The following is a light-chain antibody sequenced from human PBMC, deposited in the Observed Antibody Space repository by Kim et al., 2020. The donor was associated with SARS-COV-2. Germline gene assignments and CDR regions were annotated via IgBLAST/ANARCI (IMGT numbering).Light chain of an antibody. Sequence: QSVLTQPPSVSGAPGQRVTITCTGSSSNIGAGYDVHWYQQLPGTAPKLLIYINTNRPSGVPDRFSGSKFGTSASLTIPWLQAEDEGDYFCQSYDSGLRGQVIFGGGTQLTVL. CDR2: INT. J-gene: IGLJ2*01. CDR3: QSYDSGLRGQVI. CDR1: SSNIGAGYD. V-gene: IGLV1-40*01.